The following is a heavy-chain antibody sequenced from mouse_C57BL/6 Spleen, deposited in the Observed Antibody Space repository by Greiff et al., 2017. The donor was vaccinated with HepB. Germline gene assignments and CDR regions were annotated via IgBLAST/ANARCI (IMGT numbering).Heavy chain of an antibody. V-gene: IGHV1-18*01. CDR2: INPNNGGT. CDR1: GYTFTDYN. CDR3: ARRSTVVGPFDY. D-gene: IGHD1-1*01. J-gene: IGHJ2*01. Sequence: VQLQQSGPELVKPGASVKIPCKASGYTFTDYNVDWVKQSHGKSLEWIGDINPNNGGTIYNQKFKGKATLTVDKSSSTAYMELRSLTSEDTAVYYCARRSTVVGPFDYWGQGTTLTVSS.